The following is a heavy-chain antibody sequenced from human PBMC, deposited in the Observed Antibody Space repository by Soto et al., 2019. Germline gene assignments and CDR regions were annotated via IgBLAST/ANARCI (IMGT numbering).Heavy chain of an antibody. CDR1: GFTFSSYW. D-gene: IGHD6-19*01. V-gene: IGHV3-7*01. J-gene: IGHJ3*02. CDR3: ASTGIAVAGDAFDI. CDR2: IKQDGSEK. Sequence: GGSLRLSCAASGFTFSSYWMSWVRQAPGKGLEWVANIKQDGSEKYYVDSVKGRSTISRDNAKNSLYLQMNSLRAEDTAVYYCASTGIAVAGDAFDIWGQGTMVTVS.